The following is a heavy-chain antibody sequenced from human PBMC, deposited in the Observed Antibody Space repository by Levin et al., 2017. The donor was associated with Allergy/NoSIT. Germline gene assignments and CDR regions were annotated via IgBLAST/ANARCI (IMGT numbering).Heavy chain of an antibody. CDR3: ARVAVAGGFYFDY. V-gene: IGHV4-4*02. CDR2: IYHDGST. D-gene: IGHD6-19*01. Sequence: SCAVSGDSISSRTWWSWVRQPPGKGLEWIGEIYHDGSTHYNPSLKSRVIISVDKSKNQFSLNVSSVTAADTAVYYCARVAVAGGFYFDYWGQGTLVTVSS. CDR1: GDSISSRTW. J-gene: IGHJ4*02.